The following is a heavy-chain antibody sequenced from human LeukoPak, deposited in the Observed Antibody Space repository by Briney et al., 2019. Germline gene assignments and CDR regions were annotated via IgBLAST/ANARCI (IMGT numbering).Heavy chain of an antibody. D-gene: IGHD3-3*01. V-gene: IGHV3-23*01. CDR1: GFTFDDYG. Sequence: GGSLRLSCAASGFTFDDYGMSWVRQAPGKGLEWVSAISGSGGSTCYADSVKGRFTISRDNSKNTLYLQMNSLRAEDTAVYYCAKNTIFGVVIIGIYFDYWGQGTLVTVSS. J-gene: IGHJ4*02. CDR3: AKNTIFGVVIIGIYFDY. CDR2: ISGSGGST.